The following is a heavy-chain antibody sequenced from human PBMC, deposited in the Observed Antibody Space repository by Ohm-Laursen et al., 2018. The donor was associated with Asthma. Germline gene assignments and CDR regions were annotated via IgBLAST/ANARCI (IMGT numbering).Heavy chain of an antibody. Sequence: SLRLSCAAPGYTFSRYSIHWVRQIPGKGLEWVASISTASSFIYYADSVRGRFTTSRDNAHNSLYLQMNSLRAEDTAFYYCAVSIYAYGEGAYWGQGTLVTVSS. CDR1: GYTFSRYS. CDR2: ISTASSFI. CDR3: AVSIYAYGEGAY. J-gene: IGHJ4*02. D-gene: IGHD3-10*01. V-gene: IGHV3-21*04.